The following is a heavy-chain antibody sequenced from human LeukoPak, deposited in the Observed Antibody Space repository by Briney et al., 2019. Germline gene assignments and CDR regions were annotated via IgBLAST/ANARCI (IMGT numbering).Heavy chain of an antibody. D-gene: IGHD1-26*01. V-gene: IGHV1-2*02. Sequence: ASVKVSCKTSGYSITGYYMHWVRQAPGQGREWMGWINGNTGGTNYAQKLQGRVTMTRDTSISTAYMELSGLTFDDTAVYYCARDATLGGTKNSFDPWRQGTLVTVSS. CDR3: ARDATLGGTKNSFDP. CDR2: INGNTGGT. J-gene: IGHJ5*02. CDR1: GYSITGYY.